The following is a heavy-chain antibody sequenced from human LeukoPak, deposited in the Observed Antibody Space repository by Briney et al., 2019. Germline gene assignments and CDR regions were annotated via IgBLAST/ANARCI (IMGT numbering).Heavy chain of an antibody. CDR2: ISSSSSTI. Sequence: PGGSLRLSCAASGFTFSSYSMNWVRQAPGKGLEWVSYISSSSSTIYYADSVKGRFTISGDNAKNSLYLQMNSLRAEDTAVYYCARGLGGGSYGYWGQGTLVTVSS. CDR3: ARGLGGGSYGY. CDR1: GFTFSSYS. D-gene: IGHD1-26*01. J-gene: IGHJ4*02. V-gene: IGHV3-48*01.